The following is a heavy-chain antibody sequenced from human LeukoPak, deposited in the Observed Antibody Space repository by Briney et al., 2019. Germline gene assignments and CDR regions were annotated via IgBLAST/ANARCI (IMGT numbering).Heavy chain of an antibody. D-gene: IGHD3-3*01. V-gene: IGHV1-2*02. Sequence: ASVKVSCKASGYSFTGFYIHWVRRAPGQGLEWMGWINPNSGGPKYAQKFQGRVTMTRDTSISTAYMELSRLKSDDTAVYFCARRVGVIGATWPFDYWGQGTLVTVSS. CDR1: GYSFTGFY. CDR3: ARRVGVIGATWPFDY. CDR2: INPNSGGP. J-gene: IGHJ4*02.